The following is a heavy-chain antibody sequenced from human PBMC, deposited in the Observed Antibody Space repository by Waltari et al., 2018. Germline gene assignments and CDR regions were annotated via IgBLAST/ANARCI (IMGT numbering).Heavy chain of an antibody. D-gene: IGHD1-1*01. CDR3: AKHGITTTNWPKTSHSWFGP. V-gene: IGHV4-39*02. CDR2: VDYNGDT. J-gene: IGHJ5*02. CDR1: GYSINSDIYY. Sequence: QLQLLESGPGLVKPSETLSLTCAVSGYSINSDIYYWSWIREPPGKGLEWIGRVDYNGDTYYNPSLKSRVTISADASRNRFSLGLSSVTAADTGFYYCAKHGITTTNWPKTSHSWFGPWGQGILVTVSS.